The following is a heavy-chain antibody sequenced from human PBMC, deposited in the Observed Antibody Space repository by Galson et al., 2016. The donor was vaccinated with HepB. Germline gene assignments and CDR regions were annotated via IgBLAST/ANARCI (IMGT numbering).Heavy chain of an antibody. CDR3: ARGSDPYDFWSGTQYYFDY. Sequence: SLRLSCAASGFPFSTYNIHWVRQAPGKGLEWVSYISSSSSTIYYADSVQGRFTISRDNAKNSLYLQMNSLRDGDTAVYYCARGSDPYDFWSGTQYYFDYWGQGTLVTVSS. V-gene: IGHV3-48*02. CDR2: ISSSSSTI. CDR1: GFPFSTYN. D-gene: IGHD3-3*01. J-gene: IGHJ4*02.